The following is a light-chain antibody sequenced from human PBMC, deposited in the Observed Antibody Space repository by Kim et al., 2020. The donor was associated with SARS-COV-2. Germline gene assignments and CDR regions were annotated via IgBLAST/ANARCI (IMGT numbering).Light chain of an antibody. V-gene: IGLV2-23*02. CDR3: CSYAGSSTPWV. Sequence: QSALTQPASVSESPGQSITISCTGTSSDIGSYNLVSWYQQHPGKAPKLMIYEVSKRPSGVSNRFSGSKSGNTASLTISGLQAEDEADYYCCSYAGSSTPWVFGGGTQLTV. CDR2: EVS. CDR1: SSDIGSYNL. J-gene: IGLJ3*02.